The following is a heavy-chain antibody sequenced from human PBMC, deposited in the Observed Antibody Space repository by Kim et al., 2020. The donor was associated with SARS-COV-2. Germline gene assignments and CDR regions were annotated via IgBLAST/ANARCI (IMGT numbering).Heavy chain of an antibody. Sequence: GGSLRLSCAASGFTFSSYAMSWVRQAPGKGLEWVSAISGSGGSTYYADSVKGRFTISRDNSKNTLYLQMNSLRAEDTAVYYCAKDRKGYSSGWYLAFDIWGQGTMVTVSS. CDR2: ISGSGGST. CDR1: GFTFSSYA. V-gene: IGHV3-23*01. D-gene: IGHD6-19*01. J-gene: IGHJ3*02. CDR3: AKDRKGYSSGWYLAFDI.